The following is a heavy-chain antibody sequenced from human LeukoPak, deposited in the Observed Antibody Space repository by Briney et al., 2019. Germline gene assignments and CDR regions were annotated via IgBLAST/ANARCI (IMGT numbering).Heavy chain of an antibody. D-gene: IGHD2-15*01. V-gene: IGHV4-59*01. J-gene: IGHJ6*02. Sequence: SETLSLTCSVSGASTTSYYWNWIRQAPGKGLEWIGYIYSDGTTSYSPSLRSRVTISIDTSRNQFSLKLSSVTAADAAVYYCARDTRGGSHYYGMDVWGQGTTVTVSS. CDR1: GASTTSYY. CDR2: IYSDGTT. CDR3: ARDTRGGSHYYGMDV.